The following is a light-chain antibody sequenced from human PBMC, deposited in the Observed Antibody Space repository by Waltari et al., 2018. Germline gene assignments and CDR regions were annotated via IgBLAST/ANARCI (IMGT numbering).Light chain of an antibody. Sequence: DIQMTQSPSTLPASVGDRVPITCRSSKNINSCLACYLQSPGKAPRLLLYMASTLQTGVPSSFRGSGSGTEFTLTINRMQTDDFATYYCQQYRRYTSWTFGQGTQV. CDR2: MAS. V-gene: IGKV1-5*03. J-gene: IGKJ1*01. CDR1: KNINSC. CDR3: QQYRRYTSWT.